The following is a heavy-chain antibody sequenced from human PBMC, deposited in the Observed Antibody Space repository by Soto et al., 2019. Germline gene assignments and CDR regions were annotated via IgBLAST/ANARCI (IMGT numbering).Heavy chain of an antibody. CDR3: ATSLEVPWYYYGMDV. J-gene: IGHJ6*02. Sequence: EVQLVESGGGLVKPGGSLRLSCAASGFTFSTYNMNWVRQVPGKGLEWVSSISSSNTYKDYADSVKGRFTISRDNARNSLDLQMNSLRAENTAVYYCATSLEVPWYYYGMDVWGQGTTVTVSS. V-gene: IGHV3-21*01. D-gene: IGHD2-2*01. CDR1: GFTFSTYN. CDR2: ISSSNTYK.